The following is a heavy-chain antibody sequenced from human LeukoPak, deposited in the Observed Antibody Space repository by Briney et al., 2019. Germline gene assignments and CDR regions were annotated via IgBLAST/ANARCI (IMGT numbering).Heavy chain of an antibody. CDR2: ILSTSSSM. CDR3: ASSRQVEF. J-gene: IGHJ4*02. V-gene: IGHV3-48*01. Sequence: GGSLRLSCAASGFTFSTYTMNWVRQAPGKGLEWVSYILSTSSSMYYADSVKGRFTISRDNAKNSLYLQMNSLRGEDTAVYYCASSRQVEFWGQGTLVTVSP. CDR1: GFTFSTYT.